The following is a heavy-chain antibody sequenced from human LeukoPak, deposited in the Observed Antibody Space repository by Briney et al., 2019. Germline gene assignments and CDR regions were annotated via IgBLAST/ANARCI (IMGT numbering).Heavy chain of an antibody. CDR2: IYTSGST. CDR1: GGSISSGSYY. CDR3: ARDRRYDFWSGPRYYYYYYMDV. Sequence: SETLSLTCTVSGGSISSGSYYWSWIRQPVGKGLEWIGRIYTSGSTNYNPSLKSRVTISVDTSKNQFSLKLSSVTAADTAVYYCARDRRYDFWSGPRYYYYYYMDVWGKGTTVTVSS. D-gene: IGHD3-3*01. V-gene: IGHV4-61*02. J-gene: IGHJ6*03.